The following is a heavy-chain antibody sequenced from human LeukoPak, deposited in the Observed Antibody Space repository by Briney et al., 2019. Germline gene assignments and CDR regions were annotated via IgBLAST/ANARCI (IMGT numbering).Heavy chain of an antibody. CDR1: GYTFTSYD. J-gene: IGHJ4*02. Sequence: AASVKVSCKASGYTFTSYDINWVRQATGQGLEWMGWMNPNSGNTGYAQKFQGRVTITRNTSISTAYMELSSLRSEDTAVYYCARDAEALRYFDWPPGYWGQGTLVTVSS. V-gene: IGHV1-8*03. D-gene: IGHD3-9*01. CDR2: MNPNSGNT. CDR3: ARDAEALRYFDWPPGY.